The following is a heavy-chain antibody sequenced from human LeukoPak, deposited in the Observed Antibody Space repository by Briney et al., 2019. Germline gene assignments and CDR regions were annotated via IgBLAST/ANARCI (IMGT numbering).Heavy chain of an antibody. J-gene: IGHJ4*02. Sequence: GGSLRLSCAASGFTFSSYGMHWVRQAPGKGLEWVAVIWYDGSNKYYADSVKGRFTISRDNSKNTLYLQMNSLRAEDTAVYYCAGGYYDSSGYWGKYFDYWGQGTLVTVSS. V-gene: IGHV3-33*01. CDR3: AGGYYDSSGYWGKYFDY. CDR1: GFTFSSYG. CDR2: IWYDGSNK. D-gene: IGHD3-22*01.